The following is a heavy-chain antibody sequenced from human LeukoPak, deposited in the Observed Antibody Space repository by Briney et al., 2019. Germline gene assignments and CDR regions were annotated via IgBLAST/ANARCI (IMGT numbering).Heavy chain of an antibody. V-gene: IGHV1-69*05. CDR2: IIPIFGTA. CDR1: GGTFSNNP. D-gene: IGHD2-21*02. Sequence: SVKVSCKASGGTFSNNPISWVRQAPGQGLEWMGEIIPIFGTATYAQKFQGRVTMTRDTSTSTVYMELSSLRSEDTAVYYCARDHYHKIHSVMVTAPDYWGQGTLVIVSS. J-gene: IGHJ4*02. CDR3: ARDHYHKIHSVMVTAPDY.